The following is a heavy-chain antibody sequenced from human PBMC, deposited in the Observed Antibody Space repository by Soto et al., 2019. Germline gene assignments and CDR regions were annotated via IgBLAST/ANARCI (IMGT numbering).Heavy chain of an antibody. Sequence: SVKVSCKASGFTFTSSAVQWVRQARGQRLEWIGWIVVGSGNTNYAQKFQERVTITRDMSTSTAYMELSSLRSEDTAVYYCAAVDTAMVLDTSFDYWGQGTLVTVSS. V-gene: IGHV1-58*01. J-gene: IGHJ4*02. CDR1: GFTFTSSA. D-gene: IGHD5-18*01. CDR2: IVVGSGNT. CDR3: AAVDTAMVLDTSFDY.